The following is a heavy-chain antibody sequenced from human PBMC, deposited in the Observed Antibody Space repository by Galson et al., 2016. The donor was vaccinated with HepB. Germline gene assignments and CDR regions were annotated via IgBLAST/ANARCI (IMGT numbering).Heavy chain of an antibody. CDR2: VHISGNT. CDR1: GASIKSHY. D-gene: IGHD3-9*01. Sequence: ETLSLTCTVSGASIKSHYWSWIRQPAGRGLEWIGRVHISGNTNYNPSLKSRLAMSIDTTNNRFSLNLTSVTAADTAFYYCARVGTTYYDILTGAGDAFDLWGHGRMVTVSS. V-gene: IGHV4-4*07. J-gene: IGHJ3*01. CDR3: ARVGTTYYDILTGAGDAFDL.